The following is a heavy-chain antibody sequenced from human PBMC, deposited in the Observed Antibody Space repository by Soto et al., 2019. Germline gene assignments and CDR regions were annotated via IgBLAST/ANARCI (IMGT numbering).Heavy chain of an antibody. CDR2: ISYDGSNK. J-gene: IGHJ4*02. CDR1: GFTFSSYG. V-gene: IGHV3-30*18. D-gene: IGHD5-18*01. CDR3: AKPWIQLWEYFDY. Sequence: PGGSLSLSCAASGFTFSSYGMHWVRQAPRKGLEWVAVISYDGSNKYYADSVKGRFTISRDNSKNTLYLQMNSLRAEDTAVYYCAKPWIQLWEYFDYWGQGTLVTVSS.